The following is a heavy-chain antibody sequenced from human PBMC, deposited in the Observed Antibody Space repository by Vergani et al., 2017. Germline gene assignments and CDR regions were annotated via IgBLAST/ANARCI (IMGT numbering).Heavy chain of an antibody. D-gene: IGHD3-10*01. CDR2: ISGSGGST. V-gene: IGHV3-23*01. CDR3: AKDGGMVRGVMVAFDI. Sequence: EVQLLESGGGLVQPGGSLRLSCAASGFTFSSYAMSWVRQAPGKGLEWVSTISGSGGSTYYADSVKGRFTISRDNSKHTLYLQMNSLRAEDTAVYYCAKDGGMVRGVMVAFDIWGQGTMVTVSS. CDR1: GFTFSSYA. J-gene: IGHJ3*02.